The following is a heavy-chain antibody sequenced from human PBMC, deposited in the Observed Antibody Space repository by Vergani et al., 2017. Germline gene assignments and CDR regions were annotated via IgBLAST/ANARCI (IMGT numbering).Heavy chain of an antibody. Sequence: EVQLVESGGGLVQPGGSLRLSCAASGFTFSSYEMNWVRQAPGKGLEWVSYISSSGSTIYYADSVKGRFTISRDNAKNSLYLQMNSLRAEDTAVYYCARWIQLYYYGIDVWGQGTTVTVSS. J-gene: IGHJ6*02. D-gene: IGHD5-18*01. V-gene: IGHV3-48*03. CDR3: ARWIQLYYYGIDV. CDR1: GFTFSSYE. CDR2: ISSSGSTI.